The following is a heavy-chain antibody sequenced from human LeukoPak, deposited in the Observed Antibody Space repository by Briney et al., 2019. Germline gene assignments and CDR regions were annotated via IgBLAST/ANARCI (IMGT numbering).Heavy chain of an antibody. CDR1: GYSFTTYW. CDR3: ARVIHLGELSLYDY. J-gene: IGHJ4*02. Sequence: HGESLKISCKGSGYSFTTYWITWVRQMPGKGLEWMGRIDPSDSYTNYSPSFQGHVTISVDKSISTAYLQWSSLKASDTAMYYCARVIHLGELSLYDYWGQGTLVTVSS. CDR2: IDPSDSYT. D-gene: IGHD3-16*02. V-gene: IGHV5-10-1*01.